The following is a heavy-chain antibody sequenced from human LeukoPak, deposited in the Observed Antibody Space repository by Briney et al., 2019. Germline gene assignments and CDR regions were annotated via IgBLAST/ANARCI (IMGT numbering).Heavy chain of an antibody. J-gene: IGHJ4*02. Sequence: SETPSLTCTVSGGSISTYYWSWIRQPPGKGLEWIGYIYYSGSTNYNPSLKSRVTISVDTSKIQFSLKLNSVTAADTAVYYCAGGGSGLYYFDYWGQGTLVTVSS. D-gene: IGHD6-19*01. V-gene: IGHV4-59*08. CDR1: GGSISTYY. CDR3: AGGGSGLYYFDY. CDR2: IYYSGST.